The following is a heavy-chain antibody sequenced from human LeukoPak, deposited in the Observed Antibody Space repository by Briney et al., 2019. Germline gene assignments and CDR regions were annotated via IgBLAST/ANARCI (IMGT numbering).Heavy chain of an antibody. J-gene: IGHJ4*02. CDR2: ISGYNGHT. CDR1: GYKFSSFG. CDR3: ARDFDSSSSDF. D-gene: IGHD6-6*01. Sequence: ASVKVSCKASGYKFSSFGISWVRQAPGQGLEWMGWISGYNGHTNYLQKLQGRVTMTTDTSTSTSYMELRSLRTDDTAVYYCARDFDSSSSDFWGQGTLVTVSS. V-gene: IGHV1-18*01.